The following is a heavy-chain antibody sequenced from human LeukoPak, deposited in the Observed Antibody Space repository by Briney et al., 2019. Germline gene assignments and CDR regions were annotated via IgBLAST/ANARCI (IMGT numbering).Heavy chain of an antibody. CDR3: ARDPSGYDPSYFDY. CDR2: IKQDGSEK. V-gene: IGHV3-7*01. CDR1: GFTFSSYW. D-gene: IGHD5-12*01. Sequence: PGGSLGLSCAASGFTFSSYWMSWVRQAPGKGLEWVANIKQDGSEKYYVDSVKGRFTISRDSAKNPLYLQMNSLRAEDTAVYYCARDPSGYDPSYFDYWGQGTLVTVSS. J-gene: IGHJ4*02.